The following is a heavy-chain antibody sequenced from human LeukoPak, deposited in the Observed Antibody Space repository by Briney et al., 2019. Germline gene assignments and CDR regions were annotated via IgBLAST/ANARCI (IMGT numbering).Heavy chain of an antibody. J-gene: IGHJ6*02. D-gene: IGHD3-16*01. Sequence: SETLSLTCTVSGASMSSHYWSWFRQSPGKGLEWIGNIYYSGSTNYNPSLKSRVTISVDTSKNQFSLKLSSVTAADTAVYYCARGYVLFGMDVWGQGTTVTVSS. V-gene: IGHV4-59*11. CDR2: IYYSGST. CDR3: ARGYVLFGMDV. CDR1: GASMSSHY.